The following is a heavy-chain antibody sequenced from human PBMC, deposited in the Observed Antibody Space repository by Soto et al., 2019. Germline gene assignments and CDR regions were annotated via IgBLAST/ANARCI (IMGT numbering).Heavy chain of an antibody. J-gene: IGHJ6*02. V-gene: IGHV4-39*01. Sequence: ETLSLTCTVSGGSISSSSYYWGWIRQPPGKGLEWIGSIYYSGSTYYNPSLKSRVTISVDTSKNQFSLKLSSVTAADTAVYYCARHGVMSRGPYYYYGMDVWGQGTTVTVSS. D-gene: IGHD3-16*01. CDR2: IYYSGST. CDR3: ARHGVMSRGPYYYYGMDV. CDR1: GGSISSSSYY.